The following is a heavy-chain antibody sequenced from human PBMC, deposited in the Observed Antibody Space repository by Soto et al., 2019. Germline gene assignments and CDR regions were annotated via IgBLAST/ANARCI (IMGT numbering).Heavy chain of an antibody. Sequence: QVQLVQSGAEVKKPGASVKVSCKASGYTFTTYGINWVRQAPGQGLEWMGWISAYNGNTNYAQKLQGRVTMTTDTSTSTAYMELRSLRSDDTPVYYCARVWVGTTFAYYYGMDVWGQGTTVTVSS. D-gene: IGHD1-1*01. CDR3: ARVWVGTTFAYYYGMDV. V-gene: IGHV1-18*01. CDR1: GYTFTTYG. J-gene: IGHJ6*02. CDR2: ISAYNGNT.